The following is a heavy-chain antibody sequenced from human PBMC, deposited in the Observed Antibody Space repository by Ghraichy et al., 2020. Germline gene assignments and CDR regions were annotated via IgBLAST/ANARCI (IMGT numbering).Heavy chain of an antibody. Sequence: SETLSLTCTVSGGSISGFYWSWIRQPPGKGLEWIGYVDYSGSTSYNPSLKSRVTISVDTSKNQFSLKLSSVTAADTAVYYCARRGSAAYPFAYWGQGTLVTVSS. V-gene: IGHV4-59*01. D-gene: IGHD2-15*01. J-gene: IGHJ4*02. CDR3: ARRGSAAYPFAY. CDR1: GGSISGFY. CDR2: VDYSGST.